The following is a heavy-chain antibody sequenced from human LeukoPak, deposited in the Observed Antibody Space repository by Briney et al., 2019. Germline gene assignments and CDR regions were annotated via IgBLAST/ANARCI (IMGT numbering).Heavy chain of an antibody. J-gene: IGHJ4*02. D-gene: IGHD1-26*01. Sequence: GASVKVSCKASGYTFTGYYMHWVRQAPGQGLEWMGRINPNSGGTNYAQKFQGRVTMTRDTSISTAHMELSRLRSDDTAVYYCARVPPRGSGSYNLFDYWGQGTLVTVSS. CDR1: GYTFTGYY. V-gene: IGHV1-2*06. CDR2: INPNSGGT. CDR3: ARVPPRGSGSYNLFDY.